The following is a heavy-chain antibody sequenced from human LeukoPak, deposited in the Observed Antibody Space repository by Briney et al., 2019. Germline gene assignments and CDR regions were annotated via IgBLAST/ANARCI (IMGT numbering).Heavy chain of an antibody. CDR2: ITSSRNII. V-gene: IGHV3-48*01. CDR3: AREGQLVQDALDI. CDR1: GFTFSSYN. Sequence: GGSLRLSCAASGFTFSSYNMNWVRQAPGKGLEWVSYITSSRNIIYYADSVKGRFTISRDNAKNSLYLQMSSLRVEDTAVYYCAREGQLVQDALDIRGQGTMVTVSS. D-gene: IGHD6-6*01. J-gene: IGHJ3*02.